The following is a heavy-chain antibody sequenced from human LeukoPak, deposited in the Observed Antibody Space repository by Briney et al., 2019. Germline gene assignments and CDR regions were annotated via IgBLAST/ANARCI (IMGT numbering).Heavy chain of an antibody. J-gene: IGHJ5*02. CDR3: ARVKAPYIWFGASNRFDP. Sequence: ASVKVSCKASGYTFINYAITWVRQAPGQGLEWMGWISAYNGNTNYAQKLQGRVTMTTDTSTSTAYMELRSLRSDDTAVYYCARVKAPYIWFGASNRFDPWGQGTLVTVSS. V-gene: IGHV1-18*01. D-gene: IGHD3-10*01. CDR2: ISAYNGNT. CDR1: GYTFINYA.